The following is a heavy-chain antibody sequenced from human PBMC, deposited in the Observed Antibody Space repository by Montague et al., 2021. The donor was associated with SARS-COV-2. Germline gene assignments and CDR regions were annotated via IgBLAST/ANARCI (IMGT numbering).Heavy chain of an antibody. CDR2: IYYIGNT. V-gene: IGHV4-31*03. CDR1: GVSITSGRYY. J-gene: IGHJ4*02. Sequence: TLSLTCTVSGVSITSGRYYWSWIRQHPGKGLEWIGNIYYIGNTNYNPSLKSRVIISVDTSQNRFSLMLNSVTAADTAVYYCARVQIEPGRTNGFDYWGQGTLVTVSS. D-gene: IGHD1/OR15-1a*01. CDR3: ARVQIEPGRTNGFDY.